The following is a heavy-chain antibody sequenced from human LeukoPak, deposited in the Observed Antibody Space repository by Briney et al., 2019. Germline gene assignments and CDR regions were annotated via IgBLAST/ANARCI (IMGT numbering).Heavy chain of an antibody. J-gene: IGHJ4*02. D-gene: IGHD2-2*01. CDR3: ARTYCSSTSCWYGSYYFDY. Sequence: APVKVSCKASGYPFTSSGISWVRQAPGHGLEWMGWISAYNGNTNYAQKLQGRVTMTTDTSTSTAYMELRSLRSDDTAVYYCARTYCSSTSCWYGSYYFDYWGQGTLVTVSS. CDR2: ISAYNGNT. V-gene: IGHV1-18*01. CDR1: GYPFTSSG.